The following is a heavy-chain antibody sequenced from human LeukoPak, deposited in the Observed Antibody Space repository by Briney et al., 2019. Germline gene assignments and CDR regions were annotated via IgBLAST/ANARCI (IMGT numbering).Heavy chain of an antibody. V-gene: IGHV3-20*04. CDR3: ARLGVGATRDAFDI. J-gene: IGHJ3*02. Sequence: GGSLRLSCAASGFTFDDYGMSWVRQAPGKGLEWVSGINWNGGSTGYADSVKGRFTISRDNAKDSLYLQMNSLRAEDTALYYCARLGVGATRDAFDIWGQGTMVTVSS. CDR1: GFTFDDYG. D-gene: IGHD1-26*01. CDR2: INWNGGST.